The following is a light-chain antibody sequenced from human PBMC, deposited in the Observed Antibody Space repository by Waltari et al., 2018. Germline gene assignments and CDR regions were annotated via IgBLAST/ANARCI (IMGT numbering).Light chain of an antibody. V-gene: IGKV2-28*01. Sequence: DIVVTQSPLSLPVTPGEPASISCRSSQSLLHSNGYNYLDLYLQKPGQSPQLLSYLGSNRAAGVPDRFSGTGSGTDFTLKINRVQAEDVGVYYCMQSLQALWTFGQGTKVEIK. CDR1: QSLLHSNGYNY. J-gene: IGKJ1*01. CDR2: LGS. CDR3: MQSLQALWT.